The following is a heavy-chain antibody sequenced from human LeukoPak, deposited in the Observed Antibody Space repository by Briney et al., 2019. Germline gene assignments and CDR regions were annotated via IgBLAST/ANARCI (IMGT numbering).Heavy chain of an antibody. CDR2: VSSSSSYT. CDR1: GFTFSDYY. D-gene: IGHD4-17*01. CDR3: AREGDYGDYVDY. Sequence: KPGGSLRLSCAASGFTFSDYYMSWIRQAPGRGLEWVSYVSSSSSYTNYADSVKGRFTISRDNAKNTLYLQMNSLRAEDTAVYYCAREGDYGDYVDYWGQGTLVTVSS. V-gene: IGHV3-11*06. J-gene: IGHJ4*02.